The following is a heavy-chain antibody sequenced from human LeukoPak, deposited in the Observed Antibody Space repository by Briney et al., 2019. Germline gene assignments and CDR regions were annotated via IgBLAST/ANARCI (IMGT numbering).Heavy chain of an antibody. CDR1: GFTFSSYA. Sequence: PGGSLRLSCAASGFTFSSYAMHWVRQAPGKGLEWVAVISYDGSNKYYADSVKGRFTISRDNAKNSLYLQMNSLRAEDTAVYYCARDEADTALFDIWGQGTMVTVSS. CDR3: ARDEADTALFDI. J-gene: IGHJ3*02. V-gene: IGHV3-30-3*01. CDR2: ISYDGSNK. D-gene: IGHD5-18*01.